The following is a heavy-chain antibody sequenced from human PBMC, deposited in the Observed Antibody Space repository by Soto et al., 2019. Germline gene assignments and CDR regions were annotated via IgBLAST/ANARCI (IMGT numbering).Heavy chain of an antibody. Sequence: GGSLRLSCAAFGFTFSSYAMHWVRQAPGKGLEWVAVISYDGSNKYYADSVKGRFTISRDNSKNTLYLQMNSLRAEDTAVYYCARDPAVTTFYYYGMDVWGQGTTVTVSS. CDR2: ISYDGSNK. V-gene: IGHV3-30-3*01. D-gene: IGHD4-17*01. J-gene: IGHJ6*02. CDR3: ARDPAVTTFYYYGMDV. CDR1: GFTFSSYA.